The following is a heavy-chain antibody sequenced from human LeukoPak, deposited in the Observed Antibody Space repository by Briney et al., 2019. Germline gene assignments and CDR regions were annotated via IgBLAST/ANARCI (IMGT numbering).Heavy chain of an antibody. D-gene: IGHD6-13*01. CDR3: VKGWHSSFD. CDR1: GFIFSNFG. V-gene: IGHV3-30*18. CDR2: ISYDGSDK. Sequence: QTGGSLRLSCAASGFIFSNFGMHWVRQAPGKGLEWVTSISYDGSDKYYADSVKGRFTISRDNSKNTMDLQMNSLRPEDTAVYYCVKGWHSSFDWGQGTLVTVSS. J-gene: IGHJ4*02.